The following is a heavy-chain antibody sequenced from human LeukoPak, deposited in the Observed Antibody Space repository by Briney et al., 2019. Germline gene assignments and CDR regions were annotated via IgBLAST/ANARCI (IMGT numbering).Heavy chain of an antibody. V-gene: IGHV4-39*07. CDR3: ARWIHGPPGTGDYFDD. Sequence: SETQSLTCTVSGDSIIRSGYYWAWIRQPPGKGLEWIGNIHTNGYADYNPSLKSRVSISMDASKSQFSLSLTSVTAADTAVYFCARWIHGPPGTGDYFDDWGQGTLVTVSS. CDR2: IHTNGYA. J-gene: IGHJ4*02. CDR1: GDSIIRSGYY. D-gene: IGHD1-1*01.